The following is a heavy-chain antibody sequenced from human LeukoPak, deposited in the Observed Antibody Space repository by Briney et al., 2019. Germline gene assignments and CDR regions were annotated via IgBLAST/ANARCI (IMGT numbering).Heavy chain of an antibody. D-gene: IGHD2/OR15-2a*01. Sequence: ASVKVSCRSSGFTFTDYYIHWVRQAPGQGLEWMGYIGPHSSATSSPQEFQGRVTMTRDTSMSTAYMELTRLTSDDTAVYYCAREGNGLLSKDFDYWGQGTLVTVSS. CDR1: GFTFTDYY. CDR3: AREGNGLLSKDFDY. CDR2: IGPHSSAT. J-gene: IGHJ4*02. V-gene: IGHV1-2*02.